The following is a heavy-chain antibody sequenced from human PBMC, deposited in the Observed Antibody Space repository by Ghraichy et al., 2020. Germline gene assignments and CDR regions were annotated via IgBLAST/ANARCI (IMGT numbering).Heavy chain of an antibody. J-gene: IGHJ6*02. CDR2: IYSGGST. Sequence: LSLTCAVSGFTVRSNYMSWVRQAPGKGLEWVSAIYSGGSTYYADSVKGRFTISRDNSKNTLYLQMNTLSSEDTAVYYCARDRMDYGDYAPYYPYGMDVWGQGTTVSVSS. CDR1: GFTVRSNY. CDR3: ARDRMDYGDYAPYYPYGMDV. D-gene: IGHD4-17*01. V-gene: IGHV3-53*01.